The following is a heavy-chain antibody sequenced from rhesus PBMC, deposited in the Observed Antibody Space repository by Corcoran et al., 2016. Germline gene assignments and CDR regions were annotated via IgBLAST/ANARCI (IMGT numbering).Heavy chain of an antibody. J-gene: IGHJ5-1*01. Sequence: QVQLQESGPGLVKPSETLSLTCAVYGGSISGYSWNWIRQSSGKGLEWIGYLCDRMWSTDYSPTLESRVTSSRDTSKNQISLDLTSVTAADTAVYYCARRNYYSGIHCNRCDVWGPGVLVTVSS. CDR2: LCDRMWST. D-gene: IGHD2-27*01. V-gene: IGHV4S5*01. CDR3: ARRNYYSGIHCNRCDV. CDR1: GGSISGYS.